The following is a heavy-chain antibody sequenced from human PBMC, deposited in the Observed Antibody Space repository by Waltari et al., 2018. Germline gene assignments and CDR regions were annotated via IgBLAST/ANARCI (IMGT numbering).Heavy chain of an antibody. D-gene: IGHD6-6*01. Sequence: QLQLQESGPGLVKPSETLSLTCTVSGGSISSSSYYWGWIRQPPGKGLEGIGSIYYRGSIYDNPALKSRVTISVDTSKNQFSLKLSSVTAADTAVYYCASSIAALPYNWFDPWGQGTLVTVSS. V-gene: IGHV4-39*01. J-gene: IGHJ5*02. CDR1: GGSISSSSYY. CDR3: ASSIAALPYNWFDP. CDR2: IYYRGSI.